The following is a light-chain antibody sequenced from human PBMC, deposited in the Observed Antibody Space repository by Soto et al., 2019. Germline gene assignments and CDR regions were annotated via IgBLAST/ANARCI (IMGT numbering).Light chain of an antibody. Sequence: QSALTQPASVSGSPGQSVTISCTGTSCDIGSYNRVSWYQQHPGKAPILIIYEVTDRPSGASDRFSGSKSDNTASLTISGLQAEDEAEYYCSSYTNINTRACVFGTGTKLTVL. CDR3: SSYTNINTRACV. V-gene: IGLV2-14*01. CDR2: EVT. CDR1: SCDIGSYNR. J-gene: IGLJ1*01.